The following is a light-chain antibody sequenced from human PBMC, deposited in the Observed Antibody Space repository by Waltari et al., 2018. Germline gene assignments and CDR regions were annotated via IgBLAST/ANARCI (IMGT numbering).Light chain of an antibody. CDR2: DTS. CDR1: QSVNNY. V-gene: IGKV3-11*01. J-gene: IGKJ1*01. Sequence: EIVLTQSPATLSLSPGGRATLSCRASQSVNNYLAWFQQKPGQAPRLLIYDTSNRATGIPARFSGSGSGTDFTLTISSLEPEDFVVYYCQQRSNWPWTFGQGTKVEIK. CDR3: QQRSNWPWT.